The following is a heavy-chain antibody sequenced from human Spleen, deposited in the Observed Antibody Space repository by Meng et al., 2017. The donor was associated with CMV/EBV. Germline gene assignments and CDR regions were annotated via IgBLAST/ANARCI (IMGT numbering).Heavy chain of an antibody. V-gene: IGHV1-8*02. D-gene: IGHD2-2*01. Sequence: ASVKVSCKTSGYSFGSYDINWVRQATGEGLEWMGWVNADSGNRGYAQKFKGRVTMTTSSSMNIAYMELSSLRSEETAAYYCASFSDGDSKYQYAVDVWGQGTTVTVSS. CDR3: ASFSDGDSKYQYAVDV. CDR2: VNADSGNR. CDR1: GYSFGSYD. J-gene: IGHJ6*02.